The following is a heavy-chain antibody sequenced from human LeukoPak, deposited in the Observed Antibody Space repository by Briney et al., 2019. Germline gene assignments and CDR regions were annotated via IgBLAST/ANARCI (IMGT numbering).Heavy chain of an antibody. CDR2: IYYSGST. CDR3: ARGGRGAPAARRFKPGNWFGP. CDR1: GGSISSYY. V-gene: IGHV4-59*01. Sequence: PSETLSLTCTVSGGSISSYYWSWIRQPPGKGLEWIGYIYYSGSTNYNPSLKSRVTISVDTSKNQFSLKLSSVTAADTAVYYCARGGRGAPAARRFKPGNWFGPWGQGTLVTVSS. J-gene: IGHJ5*02. D-gene: IGHD2-2*01.